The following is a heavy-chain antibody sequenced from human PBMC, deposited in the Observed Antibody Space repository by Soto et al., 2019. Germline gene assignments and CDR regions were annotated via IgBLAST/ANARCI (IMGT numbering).Heavy chain of an antibody. V-gene: IGHV4-30-2*01. D-gene: IGHD4-17*01. J-gene: IGHJ6*02. CDR1: GCSISSGGYS. CDR3: SRAHYGDYGYGMDV. Sequence: SETLSLTCAVSGCSISSGGYSWSWIRQPPGKGLEWIGYIYHSGSTYYNPSLKSRVTISVDRSKNQFSLKLSSVTAADTAVYYCSRAHYGDYGYGMDVWGQRTTVTVSS. CDR2: IYHSGST.